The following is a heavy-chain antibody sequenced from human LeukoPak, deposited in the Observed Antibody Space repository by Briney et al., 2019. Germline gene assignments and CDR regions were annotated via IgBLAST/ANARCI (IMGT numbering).Heavy chain of an antibody. CDR3: ARGSWVATNLPD. D-gene: IGHD5-12*01. V-gene: IGHV1-8*01. J-gene: IGHJ4*02. Sequence: ASVKVSCKASGYTFTSYDINWVRQATGQGLEWMGWMNPNSGNTGYAQKFQGRVTMTRNTSISTAYMELSSLRSEDTAVYYCARGSWVATNLPDWGQGTLVTVSS. CDR1: GYTFTSYD. CDR2: MNPNSGNT.